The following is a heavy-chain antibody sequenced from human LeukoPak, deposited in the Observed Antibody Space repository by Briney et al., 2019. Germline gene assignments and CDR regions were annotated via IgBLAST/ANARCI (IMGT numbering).Heavy chain of an antibody. CDR3: AREGAVPGIDP. V-gene: IGHV4-38-2*02. J-gene: IGHJ5*02. CDR2: ISRSGTT. D-gene: IGHD3-16*01. CDR1: GYSTTSGFS. Sequence: SETLSLTCAVSGYSTTSGFSWGWIRQPPGKGLEWIGTISRSGTTDYKSTLESRLTISMDTSKNLFSLRLTSVTAADTAVYYCAREGAVPGIDPWGQGTLVTVSS.